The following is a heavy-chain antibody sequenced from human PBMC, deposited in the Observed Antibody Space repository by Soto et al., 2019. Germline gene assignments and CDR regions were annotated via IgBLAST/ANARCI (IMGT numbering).Heavy chain of an antibody. Sequence: PSETLSLTCIVSGGSISNYYWSWIRQPPGKGLEWIGYIYYSGSTNYNPSLTSRVTISVDTSKNQFSLKLSSVTAADTAVYYCASGVSGSYYYGMDVWGQGTTVTSP. V-gene: IGHV4-59*08. D-gene: IGHD3-22*01. J-gene: IGHJ6*02. CDR1: GGSISNYY. CDR2: IYYSGST. CDR3: ASGVSGSYYYGMDV.